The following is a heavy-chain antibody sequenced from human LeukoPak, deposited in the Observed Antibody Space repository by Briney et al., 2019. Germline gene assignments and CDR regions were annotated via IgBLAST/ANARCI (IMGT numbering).Heavy chain of an antibody. D-gene: IGHD2-15*01. V-gene: IGHV1-2*02. CDR3: ARGPQVAYFDN. CDR1: GYTFTGYY. CDR2: INPNSSGT. Sequence: ASVKVSCKASGYTFTGYYMHWVRQAPGQGLEWMGWINPNSSGTNFAQKFQGRVTITRDTSIRTTYMELSSLRFDDTAVYYCARGPQVAYFDNWGQGTLVTVSS. J-gene: IGHJ4*02.